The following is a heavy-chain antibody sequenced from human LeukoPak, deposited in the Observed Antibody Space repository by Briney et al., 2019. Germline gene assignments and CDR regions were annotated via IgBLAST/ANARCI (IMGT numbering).Heavy chain of an antibody. CDR1: GFTFSSYA. CDR2: IRSKANSYAT. V-gene: IGHV3-73*01. CDR3: TTGTDGPGY. J-gene: IGHJ4*02. D-gene: IGHD5-24*01. Sequence: GGSLRLSCAASGFTFSSYAMHWVRQASDKGLEWVGRIRSKANSYATAYGVSVKGRFTISRDDSKNTAYLQMNSLKSEDTAVYYCTTGTDGPGYWGQGTLVIVSS.